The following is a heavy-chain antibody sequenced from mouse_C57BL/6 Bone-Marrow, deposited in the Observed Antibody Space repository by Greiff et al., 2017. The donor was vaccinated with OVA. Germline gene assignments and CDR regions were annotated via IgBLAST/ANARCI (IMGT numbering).Heavy chain of an antibody. CDR3: ARRLLRAWYFDV. CDR2: ISSGGSYT. V-gene: IGHV5-6*02. CDR1: GFTFSSYG. D-gene: IGHD1-1*01. Sequence: EVQLVESGGDLVKPGGSLKLSCAASGFTFSSYGMSWVRQTPDKRLEWVATISSGGSYTYYPDSVKGRFTLSRDNAKNTLYLQMSSLKSEDTAMFYCARRLLRAWYFDVWGTGTTVTVSS. J-gene: IGHJ1*03.